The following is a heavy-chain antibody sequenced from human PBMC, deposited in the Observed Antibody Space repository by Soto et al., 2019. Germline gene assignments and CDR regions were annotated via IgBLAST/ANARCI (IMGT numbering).Heavy chain of an antibody. CDR2: ISGSGGST. V-gene: IGHV3-23*01. CDR3: AKDRDGAAAGPTKFYGMDV. J-gene: IGHJ6*02. CDR1: GFTFRSYA. Sequence: PGGSLRLSCAASGFTFRSYAMTWVRQAPGKGMECVSAISGSGGSTYYADSVRGRFTISRDNSKNTLYLQMNSLRAEDTAVYYCAKDRDGAAAGPTKFYGMDVWGQGTTVTVSS. D-gene: IGHD6-13*01.